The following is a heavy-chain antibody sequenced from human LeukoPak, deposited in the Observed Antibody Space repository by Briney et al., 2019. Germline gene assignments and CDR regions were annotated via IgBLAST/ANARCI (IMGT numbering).Heavy chain of an antibody. CDR1: GGSISDHY. CDR3: ARVFSDSSGYPFDN. Sequence: PSETQSLTCIVSGGSISDHYWSWIRQPPGKGLDWIGHISYSGRTNYNPSLKSRVTISLDTSRNQFSLKLTSVTAADTAVYYCARVFSDSSGYPFDNWGQGTLVTVSS. CDR2: ISYSGRT. D-gene: IGHD3-22*01. V-gene: IGHV4-59*11. J-gene: IGHJ4*02.